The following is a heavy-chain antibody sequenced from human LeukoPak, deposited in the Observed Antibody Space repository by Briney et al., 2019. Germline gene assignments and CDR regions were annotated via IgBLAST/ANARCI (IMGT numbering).Heavy chain of an antibody. J-gene: IGHJ6*02. CDR3: ARVFSSTSRRYYYYGMDV. V-gene: IGHV1-69*04. Sequence: SVKVSCKASGGTFSSYAIIWVRQAPGQGLEWMGRIIPILGIANYAQKFQGRVTITADKSTSTAYMELSSLRSEDTAVYYCARVFSSTSRRYYYYGMDVWGQGTTVTVSS. CDR2: IIPILGIA. D-gene: IGHD2-2*01. CDR1: GGTFSSYA.